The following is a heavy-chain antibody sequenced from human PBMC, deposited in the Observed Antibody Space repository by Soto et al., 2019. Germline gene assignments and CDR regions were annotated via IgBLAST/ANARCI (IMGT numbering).Heavy chain of an antibody. CDR1: GFTFSSCA. D-gene: IGHD5-12*01. Sequence: GGSLRLSCVGSGFTFSSCAVNWVRQAPGKGLEWVSTISGSGASTYYADSVRGRFTISRDSSTNTLYLQINSLRAEDTAVYYCAKGFSDYARGDYWGQGTLVTVSS. V-gene: IGHV3-23*01. CDR3: AKGFSDYARGDY. J-gene: IGHJ4*02. CDR2: ISGSGAST.